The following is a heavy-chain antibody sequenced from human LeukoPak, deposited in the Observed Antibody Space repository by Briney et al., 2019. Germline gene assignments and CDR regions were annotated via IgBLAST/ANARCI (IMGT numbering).Heavy chain of an antibody. V-gene: IGHV3-48*01. J-gene: IGHJ4*02. Sequence: GGSLRLSCAASGFTFSSYSMNWVRQAPGKGLEWVSYINRGGTSILYADSVKGRFTVSRDNSKNTLYLQMNSLRAEDTAVYYCAKSGSIAAAGTNSVFFDYWGQGTLVTVSS. CDR1: GFTFSSYS. CDR3: AKSGSIAAAGTNSVFFDY. CDR2: INRGGTSI. D-gene: IGHD6-13*01.